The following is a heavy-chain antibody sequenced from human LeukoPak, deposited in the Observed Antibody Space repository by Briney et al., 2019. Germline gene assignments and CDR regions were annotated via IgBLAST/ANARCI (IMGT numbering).Heavy chain of an antibody. D-gene: IGHD1-26*01. V-gene: IGHV3-53*05. CDR1: GFTVSSNY. J-gene: IGHJ6*03. Sequence: GGSLRLSCAASGFTVSSNYMSWVRQPPGKGLEWVSLIYSGGSTYYADSVKGRFTISRDNSKNTLYLQMNSLRGEDTAVYYCAKDGDTMSGTYYYDMDVWGKGTTVTIS. CDR2: IYSGGST. CDR3: AKDGDTMSGTYYYDMDV.